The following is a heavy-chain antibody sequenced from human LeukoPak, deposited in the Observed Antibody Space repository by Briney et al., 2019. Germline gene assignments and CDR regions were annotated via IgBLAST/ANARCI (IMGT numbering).Heavy chain of an antibody. V-gene: IGHV4-59*13. D-gene: IGHD3-10*01. CDR3: ARSGLLWFAGGDDAFDF. J-gene: IGHJ3*01. CDR1: GGSISNYC. CDR2: VYSDWNT. Sequence: SETLSLTCTVAGGSISNYCWNFSRQPPGKGLEWIGDVYSDWNTHYNPSLKGRVSISVDTSKNQVSLRLTSVTAADPAVYYCARSGLLWFAGGDDAFDFWGRGTVVTVSS.